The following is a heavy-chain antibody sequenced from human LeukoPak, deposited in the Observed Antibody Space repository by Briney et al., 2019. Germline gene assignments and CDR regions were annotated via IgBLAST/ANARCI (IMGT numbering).Heavy chain of an antibody. CDR2: ISSSSIYI. CDR3: ARAPGYCSSTSCYPRDYYYYMDV. D-gene: IGHD2-2*01. V-gene: IGHV3-21*04. J-gene: IGHJ6*03. CDR1: GFTFSSYS. Sequence: GGSLRLSCAASGFTFSSYSMNWVRQAPGKGLEWVSSISSSSIYIYYTDSVKGRFTISRDHAKISLYLQMNSLRAEDTAVYYCARAPGYCSSTSCYPRDYYYYMDVWGKGTTVTISS.